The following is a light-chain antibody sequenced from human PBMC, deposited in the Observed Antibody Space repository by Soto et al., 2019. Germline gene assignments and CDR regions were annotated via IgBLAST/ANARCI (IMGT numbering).Light chain of an antibody. Sequence: QCVLTQPASVSGSPGQSITISCTWTSSDIGAYIFVSWYQQHPGKAPKLIIYDIANRPSGVSYRFSGSKSANTASLTISGLQADDEADYYCVSFTTKKSYVFGTGTKVTVL. CDR3: VSFTTKKSYV. J-gene: IGLJ1*01. CDR2: DIA. CDR1: SSDIGAYIF. V-gene: IGLV2-14*03.